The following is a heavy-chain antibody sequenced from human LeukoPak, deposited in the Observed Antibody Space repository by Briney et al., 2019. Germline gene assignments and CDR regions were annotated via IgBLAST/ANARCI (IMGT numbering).Heavy chain of an antibody. V-gene: IGHV5-51*01. Sequence: GESLKISCKGSGYSFTSYWIGWVRQMPGKGLEWMGIIYPGDSDTRYSPSFQGQVTISADKSISTAYLQWSSLKASDTAMYYCARRPGRDGYNLYYFDYWGQRTLVTVSS. CDR2: IYPGDSDT. CDR1: GYSFTSYW. D-gene: IGHD5-24*01. CDR3: ARRPGRDGYNLYYFDY. J-gene: IGHJ4*02.